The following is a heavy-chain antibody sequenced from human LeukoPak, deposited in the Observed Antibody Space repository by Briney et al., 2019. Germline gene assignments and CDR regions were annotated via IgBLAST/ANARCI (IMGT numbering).Heavy chain of an antibody. J-gene: IGHJ4*02. D-gene: IGHD3-22*01. Sequence: PGGSLRLSCAASGFTFSNACMSWVRQAPGKGLEWVANINQDASKNYYADSVTGRFTISRDNAQNSLYLQMSSLRAEDTAVYYCARGRYHHDSSGYSSFYHWGQGTLVTVSS. CDR2: INQDASKN. V-gene: IGHV3-7*01. CDR1: GFTFSNAC. CDR3: ARGRYHHDSSGYSSFYH.